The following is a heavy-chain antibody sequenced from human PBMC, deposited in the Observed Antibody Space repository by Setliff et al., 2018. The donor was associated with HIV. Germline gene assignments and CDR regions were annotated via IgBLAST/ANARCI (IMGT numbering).Heavy chain of an antibody. CDR2: TYYRSKWYN. Sequence: SQTLSLTCAISGDNVSSNSAAWNWIRQSPSRGLEWLGRTYYRSKWYNDYAVSVKSRITINPDTSKNQFSLQLNSVTPEDTAVYYCASRENPRSGYPKGWLGPWGQGTLVTVSS. V-gene: IGHV6-1*01. J-gene: IGHJ5*02. CDR1: GDNVSSNSAA. CDR3: ASRENPRSGYPKGWLGP. D-gene: IGHD5-12*01.